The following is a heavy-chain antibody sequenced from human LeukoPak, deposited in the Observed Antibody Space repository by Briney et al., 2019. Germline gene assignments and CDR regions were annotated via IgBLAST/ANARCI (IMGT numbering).Heavy chain of an antibody. Sequence: GGSLRLSCTASGFTVSRNYMSWVRQAPGKGLEWVSVIYSGGDTHYADSVKGRFTISRDISENTLYLQMDNLRAEDTAFYYCARSPPASPFDYWGQGTLVTVSS. V-gene: IGHV3-53*01. D-gene: IGHD2-2*01. CDR2: IYSGGDT. J-gene: IGHJ4*02. CDR1: GFTVSRNY. CDR3: ARSPPASPFDY.